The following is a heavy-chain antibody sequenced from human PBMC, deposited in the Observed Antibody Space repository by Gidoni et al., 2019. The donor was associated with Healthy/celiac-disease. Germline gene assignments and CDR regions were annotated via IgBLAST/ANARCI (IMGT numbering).Heavy chain of an antibody. Sequence: EVQLLESGGGLVKPGGSLRLSCAASGFTFSSYAMSWVRQAPGKGLEWVSAISGSGGSTYYADSVKGRFTISRDNSKNTLYLQMNSLRAEDTAVYYCAKDSVVVVAATPSDYWGQGTLVTVSS. CDR2: ISGSGGST. D-gene: IGHD2-15*01. J-gene: IGHJ4*02. CDR3: AKDSVVVVAATPSDY. CDR1: GFTFSSYA. V-gene: IGHV3-23*01.